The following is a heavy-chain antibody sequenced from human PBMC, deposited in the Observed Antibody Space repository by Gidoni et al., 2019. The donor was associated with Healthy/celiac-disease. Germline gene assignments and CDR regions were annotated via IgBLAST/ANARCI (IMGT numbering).Heavy chain of an antibody. CDR1: GFTFSSYA. CDR2: ISYDGSNK. Sequence: QVQLVESGGGVVQPGRSLRLSCAASGFTFSSYAMHWVCQAPGKGLEWVAVISYDGSNKYYADSVKGRFTISRDNSKNTLYLQMNSLRAEDTAVYYCAREAVVVVAATFDYWGQGTLVTVSS. V-gene: IGHV3-30*04. J-gene: IGHJ4*02. D-gene: IGHD2-15*01. CDR3: AREAVVVVAATFDY.